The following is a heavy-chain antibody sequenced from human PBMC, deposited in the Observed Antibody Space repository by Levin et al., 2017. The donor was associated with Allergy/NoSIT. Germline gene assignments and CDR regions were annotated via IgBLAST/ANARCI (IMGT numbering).Heavy chain of an antibody. Sequence: GGSLRLSCAASGFTFSSYAMHWVRQAPGKGLEWVAVISYDGSNKYYADSVKGRFTISRDNSKNTLYLQMNSLRAEDTAVYDCARGGYDILTGPLEAEYFQHWGQGTLVTVSS. V-gene: IGHV3-30-3*01. CDR1: GFTFSSYA. D-gene: IGHD3-9*01. J-gene: IGHJ1*01. CDR3: ARGGYDILTGPLEAEYFQH. CDR2: ISYDGSNK.